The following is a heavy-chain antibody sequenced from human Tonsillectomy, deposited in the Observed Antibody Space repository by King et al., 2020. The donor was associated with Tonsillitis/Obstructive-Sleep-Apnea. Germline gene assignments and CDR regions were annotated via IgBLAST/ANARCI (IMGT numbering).Heavy chain of an antibody. CDR2: RWYYGSNK. CDR3: ARAQSPKFWLPHYYYYYYYMDV. V-gene: IGHV3-33*01. J-gene: IGHJ6*03. Sequence: VQLVESGGGVVQPGRSLRLSCAASGFTFSSYVMHWVRQAPGKGVEWGAVRWYYGSNKYYANSVKGRFTISRDNSKNTLFLQRNSLRAEETAVYYCARAQSPKFWLPHYYYYYYYMDVWGKGTTVTVSS. CDR1: GFTFSSYV. D-gene: IGHD5-18*01.